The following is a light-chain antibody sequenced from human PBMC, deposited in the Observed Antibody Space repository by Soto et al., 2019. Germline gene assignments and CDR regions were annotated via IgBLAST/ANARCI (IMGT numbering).Light chain of an antibody. CDR3: SSYISSSTRV. J-gene: IGLJ2*01. CDR2: EVS. V-gene: IGLV2-14*01. Sequence: QSALTQPASVSGSPGQSITIPCTGTSSDVGGYNFVSWYQQYPGKAPKLMIYEVSNRPSGISNRFSGSKSGNTASLTISGLQAEDEADYYCSSYISSSTRVFGGGTKLTVL. CDR1: SSDVGGYNF.